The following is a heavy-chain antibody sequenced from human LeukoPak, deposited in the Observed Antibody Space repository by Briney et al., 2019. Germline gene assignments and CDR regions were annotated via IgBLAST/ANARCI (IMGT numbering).Heavy chain of an antibody. CDR2: IYSGGST. CDR1: GFTVSSNY. J-gene: IGHJ6*02. D-gene: IGHD3-22*01. Sequence: PGGSLRLSCAASGFTVSSNYMSWVRQAPGKGLGWVSVIYSGGSTYYADSVKGRFTISRVNYKTTLYLQMNRLSAEGTAVYYCARDSSPWYGMDVWGQGTTVTVSS. V-gene: IGHV3-66*02. CDR3: ARDSSPWYGMDV.